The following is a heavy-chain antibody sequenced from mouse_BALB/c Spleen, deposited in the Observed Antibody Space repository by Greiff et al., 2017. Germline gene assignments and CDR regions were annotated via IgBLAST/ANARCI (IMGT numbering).Heavy chain of an antibody. J-gene: IGHJ4*01. CDR3: ARDYGTYAMDD. V-gene: IGHV5-4*02. Sequence: DVQLVASGGGLVKPGGSLKLSCAASGFTFSDYYMFWVRQTPEKRLEWVATISDGGSYTYYPDSVKGRFTISRDNAKNNLYLQMSGLKSEDTAMYYCARDYGTYAMDDWGQGTSVTVSS. CDR2: ISDGGSYT. D-gene: IGHD1-1*01. CDR1: GFTFSDYY.